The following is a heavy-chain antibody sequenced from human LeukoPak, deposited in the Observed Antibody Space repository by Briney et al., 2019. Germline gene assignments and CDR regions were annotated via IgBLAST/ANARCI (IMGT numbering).Heavy chain of an antibody. D-gene: IGHD5-18*01. Sequence: GESLRISCKGSGYSFTSYWISWVRQMPGKGLEWMGRIDPSDSYTNYSPPFQGHVTISADKSISTAYLQWSSLKASDTAMYYCARQHRYTAWDVDYWGQGTLVTVSS. J-gene: IGHJ4*02. CDR3: ARQHRYTAWDVDY. V-gene: IGHV5-10-1*01. CDR1: GYSFTSYW. CDR2: IDPSDSYT.